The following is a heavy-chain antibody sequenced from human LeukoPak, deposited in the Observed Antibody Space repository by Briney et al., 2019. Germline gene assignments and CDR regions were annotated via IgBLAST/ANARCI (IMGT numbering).Heavy chain of an antibody. D-gene: IGHD6-13*01. CDR3: ANGESSTWYYFDY. J-gene: IGHJ4*02. Sequence: PSETLSLTCTVSGDSISSYYWSWIRQPPGKGLEWIGYIYHSGSTNYNPSLKSRVTISADTSKDQFSLKLASVTAADTAVYYCANGESSTWYYFDYWGQGTLVTVSS. CDR1: GDSISSYY. CDR2: IYHSGST. V-gene: IGHV4-59*01.